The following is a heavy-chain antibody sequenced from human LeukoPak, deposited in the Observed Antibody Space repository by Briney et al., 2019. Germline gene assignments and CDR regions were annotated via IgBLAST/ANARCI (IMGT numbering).Heavy chain of an antibody. Sequence: SETLSLTCTVSGGSISSSSYYWGWIRQPPGKGLEWIGSIYYSGSTYYNPSLKSRVTISVDTSKNQFSLKLSSVTAADTAVYYCAGSTYDSSGSYYYYGMDVWGQGTTDTVSS. D-gene: IGHD3-22*01. CDR1: GGSISSSSYY. V-gene: IGHV4-39*01. CDR2: IYYSGST. J-gene: IGHJ6*02. CDR3: AGSTYDSSGSYYYYGMDV.